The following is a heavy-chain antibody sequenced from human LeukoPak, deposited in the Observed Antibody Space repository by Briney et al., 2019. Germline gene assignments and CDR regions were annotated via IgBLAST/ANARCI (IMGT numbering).Heavy chain of an antibody. D-gene: IGHD6-19*01. CDR1: GYTFTDYY. J-gene: IGHJ4*02. Sequence: ATVKISCKVSGYTFTDYYMHWVQQAPGKGLEWMGLVDPEDGETIYAEKFQGRVTITADTSTDTAHMELSSLRSEDTAVHYCATSEYSSGWYATDYRGQGTLVTVSS. CDR2: VDPEDGET. V-gene: IGHV1-69-2*01. CDR3: ATSEYSSGWYATDY.